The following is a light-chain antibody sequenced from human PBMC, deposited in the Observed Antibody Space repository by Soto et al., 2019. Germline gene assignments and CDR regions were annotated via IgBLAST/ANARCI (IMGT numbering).Light chain of an antibody. CDR1: SSDVGTYNL. V-gene: IGLV2-23*02. CDR3: CSYAGSGNVVL. Sequence: QSALTQPASVSGSPGQSITISCTGTSSDVGTYNLVSWYQQHPGKAPKLMMFEVSRRPSGVSNRFSGSKSGNTASLTISGLQAEDESDYYCCSYAGSGNVVLFGGGTKLTVL. J-gene: IGLJ2*01. CDR2: EVS.